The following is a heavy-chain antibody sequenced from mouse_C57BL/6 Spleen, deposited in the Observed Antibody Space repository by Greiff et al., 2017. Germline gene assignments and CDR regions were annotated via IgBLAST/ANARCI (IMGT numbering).Heavy chain of an antibody. J-gene: IGHJ2*01. CDR3: ARISAVVATYYFDY. CDR2: IYPGDGDT. D-gene: IGHD1-1*01. CDR1: GYAFTSYW. Sequence: VQLQQSGAELVKPGASVKLSCKASGYAFTSYWLKWVKQRPGKGLEWIGQIYPGDGDTNYNGKFKGKATLTADKTSSTAYMQLSSLTYEDSAVYFCARISAVVATYYFDYWGQGTTLTVSS. V-gene: IGHV1-80*01.